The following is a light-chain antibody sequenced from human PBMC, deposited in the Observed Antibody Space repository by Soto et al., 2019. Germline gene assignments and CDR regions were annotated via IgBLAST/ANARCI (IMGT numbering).Light chain of an antibody. Sequence: DLPMTQSPSSLSASVGDRVTITCRASQSISNYLNWYQHKPGKAPELLIYAASSLQSGVPSRFSGSESGTDFTLTISSLQPEDSATYYCQQSYSSPTFGQGTRLEIK. CDR1: QSISNY. CDR3: QQSYSSPT. J-gene: IGKJ5*01. V-gene: IGKV1-39*01. CDR2: AAS.